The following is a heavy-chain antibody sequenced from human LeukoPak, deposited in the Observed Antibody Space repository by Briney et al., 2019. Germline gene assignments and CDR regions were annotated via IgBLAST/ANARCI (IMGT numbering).Heavy chain of an antibody. V-gene: IGHV3-7*01. Sequence: GGSLRLSCAASGSSFTTHWMNWFRQAPGKGLEWVANINEDGSERNYVDSVRGRFTISRDNTANALYLQMNGLGAEDTAVYYCVTDRDGDRRKRFDYWGQGALVIVSS. J-gene: IGHJ4*02. D-gene: IGHD1-14*01. CDR1: GSSFTTHW. CDR2: INEDGSER. CDR3: VTDRDGDRRKRFDY.